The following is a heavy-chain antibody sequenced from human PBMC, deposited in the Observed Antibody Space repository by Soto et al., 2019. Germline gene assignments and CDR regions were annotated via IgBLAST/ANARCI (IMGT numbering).Heavy chain of an antibody. J-gene: IGHJ6*03. D-gene: IGHD2-2*01. CDR2: INPNSCGT. CDR3: ARGVVVVPAALDYYYMDV. CDR1: GYTFTGYY. V-gene: IGHV1-2*04. Sequence: ASVKVSCKASGYTFTGYYMHWVRQAPGQGLEWMGWINPNSCGTNYAQKFQGWVTMTRDTSISTAYMELSRLRSDDTAVYYCARGVVVVPAALDYYYMDVWGKGTTVTVSS.